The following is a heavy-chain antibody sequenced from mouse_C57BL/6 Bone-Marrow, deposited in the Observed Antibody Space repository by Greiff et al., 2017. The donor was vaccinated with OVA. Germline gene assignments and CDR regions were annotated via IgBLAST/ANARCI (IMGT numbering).Heavy chain of an antibody. CDR3: ARSLLRQGYWYFDV. V-gene: IGHV1-55*01. CDR2: IYPGSGST. D-gene: IGHD1-2*01. CDR1: GYTFTSYW. Sequence: QVQLKQPGAELVKPGASVKMSCKASGYTFTSYWITWVKQRPGQGLEWIGDIYPGSGSTNYNEKFKSKATLTVDTSSSTAYMQLSSLTSEDSAVYYCARSLLRQGYWYFDVWGTGTTVTVSS. J-gene: IGHJ1*03.